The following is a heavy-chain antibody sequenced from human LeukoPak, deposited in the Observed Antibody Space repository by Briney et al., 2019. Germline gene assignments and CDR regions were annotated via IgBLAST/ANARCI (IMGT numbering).Heavy chain of an antibody. CDR3: ARYGDYYGSGRTRYGVDV. CDR2: ISSSSSYI. V-gene: IGHV3-21*01. D-gene: IGHD3-10*01. J-gene: IGHJ6*04. CDR1: GFTFSSYS. Sequence: GGSLRLSCAASGFTFSSYSMNWVRQAPGKGLEWVSSISSSSSYIYYADSVKGRFTISRDNAKNSLYLQMNSLRAEDTAVYYCARYGDYYGSGRTRYGVDVCGEGTTVTVSS.